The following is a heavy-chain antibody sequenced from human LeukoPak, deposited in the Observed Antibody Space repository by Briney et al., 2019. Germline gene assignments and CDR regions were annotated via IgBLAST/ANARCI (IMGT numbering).Heavy chain of an antibody. Sequence: GGSLRLSCAASGFTFSSYVMHWVRQAPGKGLEWVAFIRYDGSNKYYADSVKGRFTISRDNSMNTVYLQMNSLRAEDTAMYYCARDRAIWDGDYAYWGQGTLVTVSS. V-gene: IGHV3-30*02. D-gene: IGHD4-17*01. CDR1: GFTFSSYV. CDR3: ARDRAIWDGDYAY. J-gene: IGHJ4*02. CDR2: IRYDGSNK.